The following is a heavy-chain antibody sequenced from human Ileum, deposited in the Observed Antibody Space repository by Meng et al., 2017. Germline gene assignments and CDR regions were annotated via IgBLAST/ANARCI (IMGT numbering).Heavy chain of an antibody. Sequence: QVQLVQSGAEVKQPGASVKVSCKASGYTFTSFGITWVRQAPGQGLEWMGGISAYNGNTSYAHKVQGRVTMTTDTSTSTAYMELRSLRSDDTAVYYCARGWGGAFDPWGQGTLVTVSS. D-gene: IGHD3-16*01. CDR2: ISAYNGNT. CDR1: GYTFTSFG. V-gene: IGHV1-18*01. CDR3: ARGWGGAFDP. J-gene: IGHJ5*02.